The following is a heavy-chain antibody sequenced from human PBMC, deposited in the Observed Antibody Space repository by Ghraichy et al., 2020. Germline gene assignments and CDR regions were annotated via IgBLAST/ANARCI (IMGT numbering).Heavy chain of an antibody. CDR2: IKQDGNEK. CDR3: ARVARRAFDY. D-gene: IGHD2/OR15-2a*01. Sequence: GGSLRLSCVDSGFTFSSYWMSWVRQAPGKGLEWVANIKQDGNEKFYADSVKGRFTVSKDNAKNSLYLQMNSLRVEDTAVYYCARVARRAFDYWGQGTLVTVSS. V-gene: IGHV3-7*03. CDR1: GFTFSSYW. J-gene: IGHJ4*02.